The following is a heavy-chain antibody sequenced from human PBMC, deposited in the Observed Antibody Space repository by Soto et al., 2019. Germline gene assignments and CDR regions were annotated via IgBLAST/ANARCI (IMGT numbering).Heavy chain of an antibody. D-gene: IGHD1-1*01. Sequence: PGGSLRLSCAASGFNFNNYAMTWVRQAPGKGLEWVSGITGNAGDTYYAASVKGRSTISRDNFKKTLYLQINSLRAEDTAVYYCAKGQWFDWNGGWFDTWGPGTLVTVSS. V-gene: IGHV3-23*01. CDR2: ITGNAGDT. J-gene: IGHJ5*01. CDR3: AKGQWFDWNGGWFDT. CDR1: GFNFNNYA.